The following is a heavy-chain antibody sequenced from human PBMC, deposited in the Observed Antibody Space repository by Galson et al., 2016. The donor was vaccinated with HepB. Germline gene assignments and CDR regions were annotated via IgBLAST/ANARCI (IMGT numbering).Heavy chain of an antibody. CDR1: GFSLGSYW. J-gene: IGHJ4*02. CDR3: TRDGTLRPLGY. V-gene: IGHV3-7*03. Sequence: SLRLSCAGSGFSLGSYWMSWARQSPGKGLEWLANIKPAGSENYYVDSVEGRLTISRDNAKNSLYLQMNSLRAEDTALYYCTRDGTLRPLGYWGQGTLVTVSS. CDR2: IKPAGSEN. D-gene: IGHD3-22*01.